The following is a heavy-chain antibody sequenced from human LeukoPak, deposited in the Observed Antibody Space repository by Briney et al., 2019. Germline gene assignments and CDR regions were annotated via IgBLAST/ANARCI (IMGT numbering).Heavy chain of an antibody. D-gene: IGHD1-26*01. CDR2: ISGSGGST. Sequence: PGGSLRLSCAASGFTFSSYAMSWVRQAPGKGLEWVSAISGSGGSTYYADSVKGRFTISRDNSKNTLHLQMNSLRAEDTAVYYCAKVRVGATYYFDYWGQGTLVTVSS. CDR3: AKVRVGATYYFDY. J-gene: IGHJ4*02. CDR1: GFTFSSYA. V-gene: IGHV3-23*01.